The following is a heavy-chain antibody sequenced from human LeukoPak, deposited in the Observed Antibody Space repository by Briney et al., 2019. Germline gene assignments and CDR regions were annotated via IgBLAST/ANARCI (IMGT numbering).Heavy chain of an antibody. D-gene: IGHD3-10*02. V-gene: IGHV3-48*03. CDR1: GFTISSYE. J-gene: IGHJ4*02. CDR2: ISSSGSTI. Sequence: GGALRLSCADPGFTISSYEMKWVRQTPGKRLEWVSYISSSGSTIYYADSVQGRFTISRDNAQNSLYLQMSSLRAEDTAVYYCARNVYNFDYWGQGTLVTVSS. CDR3: ARNVYNFDY.